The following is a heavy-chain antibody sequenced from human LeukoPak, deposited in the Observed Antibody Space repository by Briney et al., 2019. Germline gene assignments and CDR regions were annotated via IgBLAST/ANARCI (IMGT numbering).Heavy chain of an antibody. CDR1: GFTFSSYG. D-gene: IGHD6-13*01. Sequence: GGSLRLSCAASGFTFSSYGMHWVRQAPGKGLEWVAFIRYDGSNKYYADSVKGRFTISRDNSKNTLYLQMNSLRAEDTAVYYCARERPIAAAGTFDPWGQGTLVTVSS. CDR2: IRYDGSNK. J-gene: IGHJ5*02. CDR3: ARERPIAAAGTFDP. V-gene: IGHV3-30*02.